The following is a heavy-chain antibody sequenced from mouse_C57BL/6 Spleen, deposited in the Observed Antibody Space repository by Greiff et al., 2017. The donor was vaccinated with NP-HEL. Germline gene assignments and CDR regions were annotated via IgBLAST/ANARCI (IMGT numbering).Heavy chain of an antibody. D-gene: IGHD1-1*01. CDR2: INYDGSST. CDR3: ARDNYYGSYAMDY. J-gene: IGHJ4*01. Sequence: EVHLVESEGGLVQPGSSMKLSCTASGFTFSDYYMAWVRQVPEKGLEWVANINYDGSSTYYLDSLKSRFIISRDNAKNILYLQMSSLKSEDTATYYCARDNYYGSYAMDYWGQGTSVTVSS. CDR1: GFTFSDYY. V-gene: IGHV5-16*01.